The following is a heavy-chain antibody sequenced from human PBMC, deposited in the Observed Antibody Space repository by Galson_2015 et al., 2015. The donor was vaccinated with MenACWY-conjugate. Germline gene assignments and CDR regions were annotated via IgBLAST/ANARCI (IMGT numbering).Heavy chain of an antibody. V-gene: IGHV4-59*08. Sequence: ETLSLTCTVSGGSISSYYWSWIRQPPGKGLEWIGYIYYSGSTNYNPSLKSRVTISVDTSKNQFSLKLSSVTAADTAVYYCARLYPYKYSSSWYHGAFDIWGQGTMVTVSS. D-gene: IGHD6-13*01. J-gene: IGHJ3*02. CDR2: IYYSGST. CDR3: ARLYPYKYSSSWYHGAFDI. CDR1: GGSISSYY.